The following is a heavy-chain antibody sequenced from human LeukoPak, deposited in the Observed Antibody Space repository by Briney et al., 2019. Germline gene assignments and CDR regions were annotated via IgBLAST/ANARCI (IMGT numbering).Heavy chain of an antibody. CDR1: GFTFTTYE. CDR3: ARGHYTSDWYYFDY. J-gene: IGHJ4*02. CDR2: ISSSGSII. Sequence: GGSLRLSCAASGFTFTTYEMNWVRQAPGKGLEWVSFISSSGSIIYYADSVQGRFTISRDNAKNSLYLQMNSLRTEDTAVYYCARGHYTSDWYYFDYWGQGTLVTVSS. D-gene: IGHD6-19*01. V-gene: IGHV3-48*03.